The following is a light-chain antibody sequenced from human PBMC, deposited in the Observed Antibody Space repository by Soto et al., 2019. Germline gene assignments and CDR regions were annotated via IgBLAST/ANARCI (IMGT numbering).Light chain of an antibody. Sequence: QSVLTQPASVSGSPGQSITISCTGNSSNVGSYKLVSWYQQHPGKAPKLMIFEVNKRPSGVSNRFSGSKSGNTASLTISGLKVEDEAEYYCSLYTTDSTYVFGTGTKVTVL. CDR2: EVN. CDR1: SSNVGSYKL. V-gene: IGLV2-14*02. CDR3: SLYTTDSTYV. J-gene: IGLJ1*01.